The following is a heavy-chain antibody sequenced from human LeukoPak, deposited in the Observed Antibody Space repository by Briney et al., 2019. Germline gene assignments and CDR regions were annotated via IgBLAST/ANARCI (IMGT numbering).Heavy chain of an antibody. CDR3: ASHHCSSTSCYTSRYFDY. CDR1: GGSITITNYY. D-gene: IGHD2-2*02. V-gene: IGHV4-39*07. Sequence: SETLSLTCTVSGGSITITNYYWGWIRQPPGKGLEWVGNIYHDGSTYYNPSLKSRVTISVDTSKNQFSLKLSSVTAADTAVYYCASHHCSSTSCYTSRYFDYWGQGTLVTVSS. CDR2: IYHDGST. J-gene: IGHJ4*02.